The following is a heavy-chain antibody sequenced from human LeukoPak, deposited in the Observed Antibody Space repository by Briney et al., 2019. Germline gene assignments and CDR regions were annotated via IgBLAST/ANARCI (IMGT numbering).Heavy chain of an antibody. Sequence: PSETLSLTCSVYGGSFSDYDWSWVRQAPGKGLEWVSAISGSGGSTYYVDSVKGRFTISRDNSKSTLDLQMNSLRGEDTAVYYCAKSWRGRGYWYGYGPSEYYYYMDVWGKGTTVTISS. CDR2: ISGSGGST. D-gene: IGHD5-18*01. CDR3: AKSWRGRGYWYGYGPSEYYYYMDV. J-gene: IGHJ6*03. V-gene: IGHV3-23*01. CDR1: GGSFSDYD.